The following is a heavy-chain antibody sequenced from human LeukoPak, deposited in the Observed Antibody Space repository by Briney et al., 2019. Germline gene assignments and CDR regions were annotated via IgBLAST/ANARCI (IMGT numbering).Heavy chain of an antibody. Sequence: GGSLRLSCAASGFTFSSYAMSWVRQAPGKGLEWVSAISGSGGSTYYADSVKGRFTISRDNSKNTLYLQMNSLRAEDTAVYYCAKGQSAYSSGWYAPGYYYYYGMDVWGQGTTVTVSS. D-gene: IGHD6-19*01. V-gene: IGHV3-23*01. CDR2: ISGSGGST. CDR3: AKGQSAYSSGWYAPGYYYYYGMDV. J-gene: IGHJ6*02. CDR1: GFTFSSYA.